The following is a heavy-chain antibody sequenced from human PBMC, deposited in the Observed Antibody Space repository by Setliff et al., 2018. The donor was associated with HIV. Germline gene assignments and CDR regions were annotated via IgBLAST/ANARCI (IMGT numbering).Heavy chain of an antibody. CDR1: GFTFSSYA. CDR3: ATGRLRATSPFDN. Sequence: GGSLRLSCAASGFTFSSYAMSWVRQTPEKGLEWVSIITSGGSTYYADSAKGRFIISRDNSQNTLYLQMNSLRADDTAVYYCATGRLRATSPFDNWGQGTLVTVSS. J-gene: IGHJ4*02. D-gene: IGHD1-26*01. CDR2: ITSGGST. V-gene: IGHV3-23*01.